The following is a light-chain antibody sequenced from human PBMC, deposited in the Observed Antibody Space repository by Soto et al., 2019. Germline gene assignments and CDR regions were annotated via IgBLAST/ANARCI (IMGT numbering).Light chain of an antibody. J-gene: IGLJ2*01. CDR1: SSDIGAYNY. CDR3: SSYTTSSTLE. CDR2: GVT. V-gene: IGLV2-14*01. Sequence: QSALTQPASVSGSPGQSITISCTGTSSDIGAYNYVSWYQQHPGKTPKLMIYGVTNRPSGVFNRFSGSKSGSTASLTISGLQAEDEADYYCSSYTTSSTLEFGGGTKLTVL.